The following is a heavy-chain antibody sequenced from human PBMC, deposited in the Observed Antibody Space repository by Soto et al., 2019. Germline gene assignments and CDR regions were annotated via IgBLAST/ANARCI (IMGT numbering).Heavy chain of an antibody. D-gene: IGHD3-3*01. CDR2: INHSGST. CDR1: GGYFSGYY. Sequence: SETLSLTCAVYGGYFSGYYWSWIRQPPGKGLEWIGEINHSGSTNYNPSLKSRVTISVDTSKNQFSLKLSSVTAADTAVYYCASLPAYYDFWSGINWFDPWGQGTLVTAPQ. CDR3: ASLPAYYDFWSGINWFDP. V-gene: IGHV4-34*01. J-gene: IGHJ5*02.